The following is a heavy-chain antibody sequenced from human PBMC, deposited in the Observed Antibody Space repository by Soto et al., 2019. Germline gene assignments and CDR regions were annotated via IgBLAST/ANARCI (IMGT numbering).Heavy chain of an antibody. D-gene: IGHD4-4*01. V-gene: IGHV3-23*03. CDR3: ARNGWGMATVGM. Sequence: GRSLRLSCAASGFTFSSYAMIWFRLPPGKGLEWVSLIYSGGTTYYADSVKGRFTISRDNSKNTLYLQMNSLRVEDTAVYYCARNGWGMATVGMWGPGTLVTVSS. CDR1: GFTFSSYA. CDR2: IYSGGTT. J-gene: IGHJ4*02.